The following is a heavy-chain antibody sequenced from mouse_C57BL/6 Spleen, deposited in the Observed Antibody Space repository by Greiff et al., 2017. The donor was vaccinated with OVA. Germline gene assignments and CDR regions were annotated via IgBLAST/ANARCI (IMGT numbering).Heavy chain of an antibody. Sequence: QVHVKQPGAELVKPGASVKMSCTASGYTFTSYWITWVKQRPGQGLEWIGDIYPGSGSTNYNEKFKSKATLTVDTSSSTAYMQLSSLTSEDSAVYYCASSTVVATGAMDYWGQGTSVTVSS. CDR2: IYPGSGST. V-gene: IGHV1-55*01. CDR3: ASSTVVATGAMDY. CDR1: GYTFTSYW. J-gene: IGHJ4*01. D-gene: IGHD1-1*01.